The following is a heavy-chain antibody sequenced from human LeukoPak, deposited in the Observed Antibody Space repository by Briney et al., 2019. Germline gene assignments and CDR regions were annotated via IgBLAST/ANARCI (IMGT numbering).Heavy chain of an antibody. Sequence: ASVKVSCKASGGTFSSYAISWVRQAPGQGLEWMGGIIPIFGTANYAQKFQGRVTITADESTSTDYMELSSLRSEDTAVYYCARSPSGSYPFDYWGQGTLVTVSS. CDR2: IIPIFGTA. D-gene: IGHD1-26*01. CDR3: ARSPSGSYPFDY. J-gene: IGHJ4*02. CDR1: GGTFSSYA. V-gene: IGHV1-69*13.